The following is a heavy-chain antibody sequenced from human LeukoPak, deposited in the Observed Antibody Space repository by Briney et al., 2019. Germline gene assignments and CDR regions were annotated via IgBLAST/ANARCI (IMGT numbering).Heavy chain of an antibody. Sequence: GGSLRLSCAASGFTFSSYWMHWVRQAPGKGLVWVSRINSDGSSTNYADSVKGRFTMSRDNAKNTLYLQMNSLRAEDTAVYHCARDPFGGSYLNSSDPWGQGTLVTVSS. CDR1: GFTFSSYW. V-gene: IGHV3-74*01. D-gene: IGHD1-26*01. J-gene: IGHJ5*02. CDR2: INSDGSST. CDR3: ARDPFGGSYLNSSDP.